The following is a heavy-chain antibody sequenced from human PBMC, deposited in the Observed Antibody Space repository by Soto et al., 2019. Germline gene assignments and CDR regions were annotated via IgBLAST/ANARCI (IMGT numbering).Heavy chain of an antibody. V-gene: IGHV3-30-3*01. D-gene: IGHD3-10*01. J-gene: IGHJ4*02. CDR2: ISYDGSNK. CDR1: GFTFSSYA. CDR3: ARDFSVTTMVRGVTDY. Sequence: QVQLVESGGGVVQPGRSLRLSCAASGFTFSSYAMHWVRQAPGKGLEWVAVISYDGSNKYYADSVQGRFTISRDNSKNTLYLQMNSLRAEDTAVYYCARDFSVTTMVRGVTDYWGQGTLVTVSS.